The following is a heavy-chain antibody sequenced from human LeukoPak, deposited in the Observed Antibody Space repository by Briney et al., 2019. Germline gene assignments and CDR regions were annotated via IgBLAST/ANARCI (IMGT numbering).Heavy chain of an antibody. J-gene: IGHJ1*01. CDR3: ARESHDSPHDKYFQH. CDR2: IYTSGST. CDR1: GGSISSGSYY. D-gene: IGHD3-16*01. Sequence: NPSQTLSLTCTVSGGSISSGSYYWSWIRQPAGKGLEWIGRIYTSGSTNYNPSLKSRVTISVDTSKNQFSLKLSSVTAADTAVYYCARESHDSPHDKYFQHWGQGTLVTVSS. V-gene: IGHV4-61*02.